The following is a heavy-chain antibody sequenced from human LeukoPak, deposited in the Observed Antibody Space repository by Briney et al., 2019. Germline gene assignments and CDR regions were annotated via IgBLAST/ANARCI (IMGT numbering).Heavy chain of an antibody. J-gene: IGHJ4*02. CDR3: TTRGGSFSIFDY. D-gene: IGHD1-26*01. Sequence: PGGSLRLSCTASGFTFGDYAMSWFRQAPGKGLEWVGFIRSKAYGGTTEYAASVKGRFTISRDDSKNTLYLQMNSLKTEDTAVYYCTTRGGSFSIFDYWGQGTLVTVSS. CDR1: GFTFGDYA. CDR2: IRSKAYGGTT. V-gene: IGHV3-49*03.